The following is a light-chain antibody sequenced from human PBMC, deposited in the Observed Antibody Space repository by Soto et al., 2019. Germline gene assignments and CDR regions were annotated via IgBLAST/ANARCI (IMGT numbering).Light chain of an antibody. V-gene: IGLV2-23*01. CDR1: SSDVGSYNL. CDR2: EGS. CDR3: CSYTSSSTLI. J-gene: IGLJ2*01. Sequence: QSVLTQPASVSGSPGQSITISCTGTSSDVGSYNLVSWYQQHPGKAPKLMIYEGSKRPSGVSNRFSGSKSGNTASLTISGLQAEDEADYHCCSYTSSSTLIFGGGTKVTVL.